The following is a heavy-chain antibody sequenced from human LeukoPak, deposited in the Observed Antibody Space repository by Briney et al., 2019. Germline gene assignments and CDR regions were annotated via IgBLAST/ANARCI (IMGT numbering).Heavy chain of an antibody. CDR3: AKGPWFGYCSGGSCYSGFDY. V-gene: IGHV3-23*01. Sequence: GGSLRHSCAASGFTFSSYAMSWVRQAPGKGLEWVSAISGSGGSTYYADSVKGRFTISRDNSKNTLYLQMNSLRAEDTAVYYCAKGPWFGYCSGGSCYSGFDYWGQGTLVTVSS. D-gene: IGHD2-15*01. CDR1: GFTFSSYA. CDR2: ISGSGGST. J-gene: IGHJ4*02.